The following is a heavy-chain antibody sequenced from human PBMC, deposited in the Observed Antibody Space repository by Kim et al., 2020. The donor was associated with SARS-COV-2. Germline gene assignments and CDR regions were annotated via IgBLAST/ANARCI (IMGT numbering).Heavy chain of an antibody. CDR3: AKEEGYYDQNPPADY. J-gene: IGHJ4*02. CDR2: ISYDGSNK. V-gene: IGHV3-30*18. Sequence: GGSLRLSCAASGFTFSSYGMHWVRQAPGKGLEWVAVISYDGSNKYYADSVKGRFTISRDNSKNTLYLQMNSLRAEDTAVYYCAKEEGYYDQNPPADYWGQGTLVTVSS. CDR1: GFTFSSYG. D-gene: IGHD3-22*01.